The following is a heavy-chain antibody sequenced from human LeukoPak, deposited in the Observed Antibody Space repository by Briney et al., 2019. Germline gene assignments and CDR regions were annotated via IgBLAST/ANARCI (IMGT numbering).Heavy chain of an antibody. CDR3: ARDSRARRFGEFLSRAAQYNWFDP. D-gene: IGHD3-10*01. Sequence: GGSLRLSCAASGFTFSNYAMSWVRQALGKGLEWVSVIGGGGGNTYYADSVKGRFTISRDNSKNMLYLQMNSLRAEDTAVYYCARDSRARRFGEFLSRAAQYNWFDPWGQGTLVTVSS. CDR1: GFTFSNYA. V-gene: IGHV3-23*01. CDR2: IGGGGGNT. J-gene: IGHJ5*02.